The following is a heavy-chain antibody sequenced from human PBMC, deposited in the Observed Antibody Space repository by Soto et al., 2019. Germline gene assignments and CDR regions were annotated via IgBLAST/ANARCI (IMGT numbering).Heavy chain of an antibody. V-gene: IGHV1-58*01. CDR3: AATDFPSPGGGT. D-gene: IGHD3-3*01. CDR2: VVVATGNT. CDR1: GLSFLSCA. Sequence: PSWKVSCKASGLSFLSCAVRWVRQTRGQRLEWIGSVVVATGNTVYSPKFQDRATITGDMSTNIAYMYLGSLTSEDMAIYYCAATDFPSPGGGTWGQGSLVTVSS. J-gene: IGHJ5*02.